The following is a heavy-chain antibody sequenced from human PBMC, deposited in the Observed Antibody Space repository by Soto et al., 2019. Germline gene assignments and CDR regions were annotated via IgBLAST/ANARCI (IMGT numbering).Heavy chain of an antibody. CDR1: GGTFSSYA. J-gene: IGHJ5*02. D-gene: IGHD3-10*01. Sequence: SVKVSCKASGGTFSSYAISWVRQAPGQGLEWMGGIIPIFGKANYAQKFQGRVTITADESTSTAYMELSSLRSEDTAVYYCATGGRITMVRGVIIRRGWFDPWGQGTLVTVSS. V-gene: IGHV1-69*13. CDR2: IIPIFGKA. CDR3: ATGGRITMVRGVIIRRGWFDP.